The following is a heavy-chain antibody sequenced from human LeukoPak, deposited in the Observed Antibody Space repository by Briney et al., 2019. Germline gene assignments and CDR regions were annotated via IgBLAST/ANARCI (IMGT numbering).Heavy chain of an antibody. J-gene: IGHJ4*02. V-gene: IGHV3-23*01. Sequence: PGGSLRLSCAASGFTFSSYAMSWVRQAPGKGLECVSVISGSGGSTYYADSVKGRFTISRDNSKNTLDLQMNSLRAEDTAVYYCAKGRRTVVTPFDYWGQGTLVTVSS. D-gene: IGHD4-23*01. CDR3: AKGRRTVVTPFDY. CDR1: GFTFSSYA. CDR2: ISGSGGST.